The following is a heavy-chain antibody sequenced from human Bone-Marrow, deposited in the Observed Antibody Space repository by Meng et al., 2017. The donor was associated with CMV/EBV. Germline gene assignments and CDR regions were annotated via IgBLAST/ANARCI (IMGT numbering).Heavy chain of an antibody. CDR2: IYNGDST. J-gene: IGHJ4*02. CDR1: GFTVSSNY. CDR3: AKARSTSTYYFDY. D-gene: IGHD2-2*01. V-gene: IGHV3-53*01. Sequence: GESLKISCAASGFTVSSNYMSWVRQAPGKGLEWVSIIYNGDSTYYADSVKGRFTISRDNSKNTVYLQMNSLRAEDTAVYYCAKARSTSTYYFDYWGQGTLVTVSS.